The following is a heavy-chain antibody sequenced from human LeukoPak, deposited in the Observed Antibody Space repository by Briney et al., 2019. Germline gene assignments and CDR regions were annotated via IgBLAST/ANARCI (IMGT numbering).Heavy chain of an antibody. D-gene: IGHD4-17*01. CDR2: ISYDGSNK. Sequence: GGSLRLSCAASGFTFSSYGMHWVRQAPGKGLEWVAVISYDGSNKYYADSVKGRFTISRDNSKNTLYLQMNSLRAEDTAVYYCAKDRYGYYGSSFDYWGQGTLVTVSS. CDR3: AKDRYGYYGSSFDY. CDR1: GFTFSSYG. V-gene: IGHV3-30*18. J-gene: IGHJ4*02.